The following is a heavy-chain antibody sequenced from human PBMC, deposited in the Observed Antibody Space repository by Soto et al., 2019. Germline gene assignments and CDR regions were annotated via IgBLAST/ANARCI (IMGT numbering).Heavy chain of an antibody. CDR3: ARDWDYYFDY. Sequence: QVQLVESGGGVVQPGRSLRLSCAASGFTFSSYGMNWVRQAQGKGLEWVAVIWYDGSNKYYADSVKGRFTISRDNSKNTLDLQMNSLRVEDTDVYYCARDWDYYFDYWGQGTLVTVSS. D-gene: IGHD1-26*01. J-gene: IGHJ4*02. CDR2: IWYDGSNK. CDR1: GFTFSSYG. V-gene: IGHV3-33*01.